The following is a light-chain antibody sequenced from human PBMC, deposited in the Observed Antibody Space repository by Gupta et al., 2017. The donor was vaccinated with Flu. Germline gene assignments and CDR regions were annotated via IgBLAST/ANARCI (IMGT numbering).Light chain of an antibody. CDR1: TSNIGAGSD. V-gene: IGLV1-40*01. CDR3: PYYDSRLKAEV. J-gene: IGLJ1*01. CDR2: GDR. Sequence: QSVLTHPPSVPGAPRLRVTVSCTGTTSNIGAGSDVHWFQQVPGTAPKPLIYGDRNRPSGVPDRFSCSKSGTSASLALTGLRAEDEADYYGPYYDSRLKAEVFGSGTKVTVL.